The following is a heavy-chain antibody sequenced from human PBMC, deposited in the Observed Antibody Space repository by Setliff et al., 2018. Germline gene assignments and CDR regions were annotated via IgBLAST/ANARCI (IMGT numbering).Heavy chain of an antibody. CDR1: GYTFTIYA. CDR2: INAGNGNT. J-gene: IGHJ4*02. CDR3: ARDQGHGITAAGPDF. D-gene: IGHD6-13*01. V-gene: IGHV1-3*01. Sequence: ASVKVSCKASGYTFTIYAIHWVRQAPGQRLEWMGWINAGNGNTKYSQKFQGRVTMTSDSSISTAYMELSGLRSDDTAVYFCARDQGHGITAAGPDFWGQGTLVTVSS.